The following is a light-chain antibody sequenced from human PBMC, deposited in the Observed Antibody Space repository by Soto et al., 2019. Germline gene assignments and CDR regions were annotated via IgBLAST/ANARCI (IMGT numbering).Light chain of an antibody. CDR3: AAWDDSLSGVL. CDR1: SSNIGTNY. V-gene: IGLV1-47*01. J-gene: IGLJ3*02. CDR2: RNN. Sequence: QSVLSQPPSASGTPGQRVTDSCSGSSSNIGTNYVYWYQQLPATAPKLLIYRNNQRPSGVPDRFAGSKSGTSASLAISGLRSEDEADYFCAAWDDSLSGVLFGGGTQLTVL.